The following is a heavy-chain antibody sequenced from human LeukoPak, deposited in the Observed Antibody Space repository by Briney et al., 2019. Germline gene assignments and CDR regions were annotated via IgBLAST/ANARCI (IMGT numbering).Heavy chain of an antibody. CDR1: GFTFSSYS. D-gene: IGHD2-2*01. J-gene: IGHJ6*03. CDR2: ISSSSSTI. CDR3: ARGCSSTSCFYYYYYMDV. Sequence: QPGGSLRLSCAASGFTFSSYSMNWVRQAPGKGLEWVSYISSSSSTIYYADSVKGRFTISRDNAKNSLYLQMNSLRAEDTAVYYCARGCSSTSCFYYYYYMDVWGKGTTVTVSS. V-gene: IGHV3-48*04.